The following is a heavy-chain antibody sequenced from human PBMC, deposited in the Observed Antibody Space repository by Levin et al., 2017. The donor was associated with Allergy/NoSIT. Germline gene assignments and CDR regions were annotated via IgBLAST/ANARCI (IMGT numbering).Heavy chain of an antibody. Sequence: PGESLKISCKSSGGAFSSYTINWVRQAPGHGLEWMARISPLLGITNYAQKFQGRVTINADKSTSTAYMELSRLRSEDTAVYYCARGRGYSYGYGPFDYWGQGTLVTVSS. CDR2: ISPLLGIT. D-gene: IGHD5-18*01. CDR3: ARGRGYSYGYGPFDY. J-gene: IGHJ4*02. CDR1: GGAFSSYT. V-gene: IGHV1-69*02.